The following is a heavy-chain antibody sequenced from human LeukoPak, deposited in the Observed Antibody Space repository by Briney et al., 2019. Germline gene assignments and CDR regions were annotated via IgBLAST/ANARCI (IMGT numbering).Heavy chain of an antibody. Sequence: PSETLSLTRTVSGGAIISSTSYWGWIRQPPGKGLEWIGSIYYSGSTYYNPSLKSRVTISVDTSKNQFSLKLSSVTAADTAVYYCARHPATLYYYDSLVMPVYSGPGTLVTVSS. V-gene: IGHV4-39*01. CDR2: IYYSGST. CDR3: ARHPATLYYYDSLVMPVY. J-gene: IGHJ4*03. CDR1: GGAIISSTSY. D-gene: IGHD3-22*01.